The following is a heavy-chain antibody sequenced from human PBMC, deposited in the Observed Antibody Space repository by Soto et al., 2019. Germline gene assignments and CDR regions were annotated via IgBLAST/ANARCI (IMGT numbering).Heavy chain of an antibody. D-gene: IGHD3-22*01. CDR1: GDSISNVNSY. J-gene: IGHJ6*02. CDR2: IYYSGGT. V-gene: IGHV4-30-4*01. CDR3: ARQAHSSLGYGMDV. Sequence: SETLSLTCTVSGDSISNVNSYWSWIRQPPGKGLEWIGYIYYSGGTYYNPALKSRLTLSRDTSKNQFSLNLISVTGADTAVYWCARQAHSSLGYGMDVWGQGPAVTVSS.